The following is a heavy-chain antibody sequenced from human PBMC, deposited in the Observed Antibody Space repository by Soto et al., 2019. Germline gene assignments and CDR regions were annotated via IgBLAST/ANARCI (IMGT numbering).Heavy chain of an antibody. D-gene: IGHD3-3*01. V-gene: IGHV1-69*12. Sequence: QVQLVQSGAEVKKPGSSVKVSCKASGGTFSSYAISWVRQAPGQGLEWMGGIIPIFGTANYAQKFQGRVTITADEATSTADMELSSLRSEDTAVYYCAGRSARLHYYYGMDVWGQGTTVTVSS. CDR1: GGTFSSYA. CDR3: AGRSARLHYYYGMDV. CDR2: IIPIFGTA. J-gene: IGHJ6*02.